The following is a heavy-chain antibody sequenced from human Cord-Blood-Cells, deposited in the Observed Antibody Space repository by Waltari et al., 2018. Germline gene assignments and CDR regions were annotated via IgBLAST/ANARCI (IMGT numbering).Heavy chain of an antibody. V-gene: IGHV3-21*01. Sequence: EVQLVESGVGLVKPGGSLRLCCAASGVTCSSYSMNWVRQAPGKGLEWVSSISSSSSYIYYADSVKGRFTISRDNAKNSLYLQMNSLRAEDTAVYYCARSGYFGDAFDIWGQGTMVTVSS. J-gene: IGHJ3*02. CDR2: ISSSSSYI. CDR3: ARSGYFGDAFDI. D-gene: IGHD3-10*01. CDR1: GVTCSSYS.